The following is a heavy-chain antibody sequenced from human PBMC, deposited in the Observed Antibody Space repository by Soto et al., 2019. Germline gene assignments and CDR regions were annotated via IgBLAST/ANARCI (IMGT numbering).Heavy chain of an antibody. CDR3: IHSLCGGDCLLSYSSHYYYGLDV. Sequence: QITLKESGPTLVKPTQTLTLTCSVSGFSLNTGGLGVGWISPPPGKALEWLALIYWDDDKRYSQSLRNKLSISKDTSNNRVLFTKTNMNPVDTATYSYIHSLCGGDCLLSYSSHYYYGLDVWGQGTTVTVSS. D-gene: IGHD2-21*02. CDR1: GFSLNTGGLG. V-gene: IGHV2-5*02. J-gene: IGHJ6*02. CDR2: IYWDDDK.